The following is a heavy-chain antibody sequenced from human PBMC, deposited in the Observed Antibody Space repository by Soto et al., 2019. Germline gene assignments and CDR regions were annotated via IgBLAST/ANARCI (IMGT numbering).Heavy chain of an antibody. J-gene: IGHJ4*02. CDR3: AKTIAPVVVTAIDY. Sequence: ASVKVSCKASGYTFPSYGISWVRQAPGQGLEWMGIINPSSGSTSYAQKFQGRVTMTRDTSTSTVYMELSSLRSEDTAVYYCAKTIAPVVVTAIDYWGQGTLVTVSS. CDR1: GYTFPSYG. D-gene: IGHD2-21*02. CDR2: INPSSGST. V-gene: IGHV1-46*01.